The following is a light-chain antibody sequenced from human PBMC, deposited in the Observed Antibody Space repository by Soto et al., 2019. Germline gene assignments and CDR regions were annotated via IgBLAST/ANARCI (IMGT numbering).Light chain of an antibody. CDR2: GAS. V-gene: IGKV3-20*01. J-gene: IGKJ3*01. CDR1: ESVSTSY. CDR3: QHYGTSAL. Sequence: EIVLTQSPGTLSLSPGERATLSCRASESVSTSYLAWYQQKPGQAPRLLIYGASGRATGIPDRFSVSASGTDFTLPLSRLEPEDFAVYYCQHYGTSALFGPGNKVDIK.